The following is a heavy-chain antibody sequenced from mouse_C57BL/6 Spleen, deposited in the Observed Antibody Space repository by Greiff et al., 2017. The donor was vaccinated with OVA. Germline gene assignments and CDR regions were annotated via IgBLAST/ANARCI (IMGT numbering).Heavy chain of an antibody. D-gene: IGHD2-1*01. CDR3: ARSDYGNYGYFDV. V-gene: IGHV1-18*01. J-gene: IGHJ1*03. CDR2: INPNNGGT. Sequence: EVQLQESGPELVKPGASVKIPCKASGYTFTDYNMDWVKQSHGKSLEWIGDINPNNGGTIYNQKFKGKATLTVDKSSSTAYMELRSLTSEDTAVYYCARSDYGNYGYFDVWGTGTTVTVSS. CDR1: GYTFTDYN.